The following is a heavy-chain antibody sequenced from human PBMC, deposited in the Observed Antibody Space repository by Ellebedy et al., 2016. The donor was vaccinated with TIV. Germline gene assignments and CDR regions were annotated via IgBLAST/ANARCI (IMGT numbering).Heavy chain of an antibody. CDR2: ISTYNDNT. V-gene: IGHV1-18*01. CDR3: TRGQHRLSYYAMDV. CDR1: GYSFTSYG. J-gene: IGHJ6*02. D-gene: IGHD1-1*01. Sequence: ASVKVSCXASGYSFTSYGISWVRQAPGQGLEWVGWISTYNDNTNYAQKIQGRVTMTTDTSTNTAYMELRSLRSDDTAVYYCTRGQHRLSYYAMDVWGQGTTVTVSS.